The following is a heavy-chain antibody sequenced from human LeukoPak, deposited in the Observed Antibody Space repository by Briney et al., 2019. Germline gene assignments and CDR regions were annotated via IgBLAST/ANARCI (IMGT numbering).Heavy chain of an antibody. CDR3: GRDLGGRSGY. D-gene: IGHD1-26*01. V-gene: IGHV3-74*01. CDR1: GFTFRTYW. J-gene: IGHJ4*02. CDR2: INEDGSIS. Sequence: GGSLRLSCAVSGFTFRTYWMHWVRQVPGEGLVWVSRINEDGSISNYADSVKGRFSISRDNAKNTLYLQMNSLRAEDTAVYYCGRDLGGRSGYWGQGTLVTVSS.